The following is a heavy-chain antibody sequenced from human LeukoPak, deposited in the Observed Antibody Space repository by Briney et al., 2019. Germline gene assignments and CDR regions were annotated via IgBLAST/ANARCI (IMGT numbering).Heavy chain of an antibody. CDR2: IIPIFGTA. J-gene: IGHJ5*02. V-gene: IGHV1-69*05. CDR3: ARDRGANDFWSGYNWFDP. Sequence: SVKVSCKASGGTFSSYAISWVRQAPGQGLEWMGGIIPIFGTANYAQKFQGRVTITTDESTSTAYMELSSLRSEDTAVYYCARDRGANDFWSGYNWFDPWGQGTLVTVSS. D-gene: IGHD3-3*01. CDR1: GGTFSSYA.